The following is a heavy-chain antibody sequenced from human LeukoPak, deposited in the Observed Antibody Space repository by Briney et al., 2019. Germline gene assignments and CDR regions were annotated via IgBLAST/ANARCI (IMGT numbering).Heavy chain of an antibody. CDR2: IKSKTDSGTT. Sequence: GGSLRLSCAASGFTLSNACMTWVRQAPGKGLEWVGHIKSKTDSGTTDYAAPVKGRFTISRDDSKNTLYLQMNSLKTEDTAVYYCTTGTWIQLWLADYWGQGTLVTVSS. J-gene: IGHJ4*02. D-gene: IGHD5-18*01. CDR3: TTGTWIQLWLADY. V-gene: IGHV3-15*01. CDR1: GFTLSNAC.